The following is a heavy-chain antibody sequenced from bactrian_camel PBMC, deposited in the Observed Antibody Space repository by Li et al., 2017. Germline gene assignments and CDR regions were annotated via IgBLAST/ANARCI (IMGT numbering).Heavy chain of an antibody. CDR1: GYGYRNC. V-gene: IGHV3S6*01. CDR3: AAAAQIPYCQYNF. Sequence: QVQLVESGGGSVQAGGSLRLSCAASGYGYRNCIGWFRQAPGKEREGVALLDSNGITTYKDSVKGRFTISKDSAKNFLYLQMNTLKPEDTAMYYCAAAAQIPYCQYNFWGQGTQVTVS. CDR2: LDSNGITT. D-gene: IGHD2*01. J-gene: IGHJ4*01.